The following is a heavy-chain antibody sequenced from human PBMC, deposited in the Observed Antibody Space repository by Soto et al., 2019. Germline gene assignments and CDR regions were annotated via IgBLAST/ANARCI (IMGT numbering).Heavy chain of an antibody. CDR1: GFTFSSYG. J-gene: IGHJ6*03. CDR3: ARQSPQFRSSSYYYYYMDV. Sequence: QVQLVESGGGVVQPGRSLRLSCAASGFTFSSYGMHWVRQAPGKGLEWVAVIWYDGSNKYYADSVKGRFTISRDNSKNTLYLQMNSLRAEDTAMYYCARQSPQFRSSSYYYYYMDVWGKGTTVTVSS. D-gene: IGHD6-6*01. CDR2: IWYDGSNK. V-gene: IGHV3-33*01.